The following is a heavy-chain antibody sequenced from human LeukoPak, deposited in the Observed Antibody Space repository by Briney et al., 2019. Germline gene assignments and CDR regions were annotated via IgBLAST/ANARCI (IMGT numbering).Heavy chain of an antibody. CDR2: INHSGST. Sequence: PSETLSLTCAVYGGSFSGYYWSWIRQPPGKGLEWIGEINHSGSTNYNPSLKSRVTISVDTSKNQFSLKLSSVTAADTAVYYCARVGTWNGDYVFDWLDPWGQGTLVTVSS. J-gene: IGHJ5*02. V-gene: IGHV4-34*01. D-gene: IGHD4-17*01. CDR1: GGSFSGYY. CDR3: ARVGTWNGDYVFDWLDP.